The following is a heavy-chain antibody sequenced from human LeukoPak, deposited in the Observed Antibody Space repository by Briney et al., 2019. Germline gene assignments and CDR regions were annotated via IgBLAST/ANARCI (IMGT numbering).Heavy chain of an antibody. CDR1: GFTFSSYG. Sequence: PGGSLRLSCAASGFTFSSYGMHRVRQAPGKGLEWVAVIWYDGSNKYYADSVKGRFTISRDNSKNTLYLQMNSLRAEDTAVYYCAKGGIQLWKFDYWGQGTLVTVSS. J-gene: IGHJ4*02. V-gene: IGHV3-33*06. CDR3: AKGGIQLWKFDY. D-gene: IGHD5-18*01. CDR2: IWYDGSNK.